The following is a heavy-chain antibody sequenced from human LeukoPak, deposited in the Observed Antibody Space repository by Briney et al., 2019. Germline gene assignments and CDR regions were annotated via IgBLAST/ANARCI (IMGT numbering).Heavy chain of an antibody. Sequence: GGSLRLSCAGSGFTFSSFGMHWVRQAPGKGLEWVIFIQTDGSDKYYADSVKGRFTISRDNAKNSLYLQMNSLRAEDTAVYYCARVWFGESCMDVWGKGTTVTISS. CDR3: ARVWFGESCMDV. CDR1: GFTFSSFG. D-gene: IGHD3-10*01. V-gene: IGHV3-30*02. J-gene: IGHJ6*03. CDR2: IQTDGSDK.